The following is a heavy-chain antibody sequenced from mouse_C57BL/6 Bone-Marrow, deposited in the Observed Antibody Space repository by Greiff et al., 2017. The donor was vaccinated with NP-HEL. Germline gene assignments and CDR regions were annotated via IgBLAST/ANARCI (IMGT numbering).Heavy chain of an antibody. Sequence: QVQLQQSGPELVKPGASVKLSCKASGYTFTSYDINWVKQRPGQGLEWIGWIYPRDGSTKYNEQFKGKATLTVDTSSSTAYMELHSLTSEDSAVYFCARGDYYGSGLYYCDYWGQGTTLTVSS. J-gene: IGHJ2*01. CDR2: IYPRDGST. CDR1: GYTFTSYD. CDR3: ARGDYYGSGLYYCDY. V-gene: IGHV1-85*01. D-gene: IGHD1-1*01.